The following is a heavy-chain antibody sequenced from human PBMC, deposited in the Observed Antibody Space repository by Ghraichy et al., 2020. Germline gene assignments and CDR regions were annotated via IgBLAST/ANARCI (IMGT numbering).Heavy chain of an antibody. Sequence: GGSLRLSCATSGFSFNSYGMSLVRQAPGKWLECVASVSDTGVGTYSAEPVKGRFTISRDNSKNTVILKMNSLRTEDTAVYYCAEDFSLKRLVRGAPNYYWGQGTLVIGSS. V-gene: IGHV3-23*01. D-gene: IGHD3-10*01. J-gene: IGHJ4*02. CDR3: AEDFSLKRLVRGAPNYY. CDR2: VSDTGVGT. CDR1: GFSFNSYG.